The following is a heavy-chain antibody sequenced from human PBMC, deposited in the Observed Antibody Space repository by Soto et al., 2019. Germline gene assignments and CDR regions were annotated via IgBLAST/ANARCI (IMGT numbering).Heavy chain of an antibody. CDR2: IKQDGIEK. CDR3: ARGPDIVVVPAVYTGIYFDY. V-gene: IGHV3-7*01. J-gene: IGHJ4*02. Sequence: GGSLRLSCAASGFTFSSYWMSWVRQAPGKGLEWVANIKQDGIEKYYVDSVKGRFTISRDNAKNSLYLQMNSLRAEDTAVYYCARGPDIVVVPAVYTGIYFDYWGQGTLVTVSS. CDR1: GFTFSSYW. D-gene: IGHD2-2*01.